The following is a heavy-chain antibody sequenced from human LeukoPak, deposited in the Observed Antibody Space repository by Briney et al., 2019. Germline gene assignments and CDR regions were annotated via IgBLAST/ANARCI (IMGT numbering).Heavy chain of an antibody. D-gene: IGHD3-22*01. CDR2: IYYSGST. Sequence: PSETLSLTCTVSGGSISSYYWSWIRQPPGKGLEWIGYIYYSGSTNYNPSLKSRVTISVDTSKNQFSLKLSSVTAADTAMYYCARRRGSSGLTETSFDYWGQGTLVTVSS. J-gene: IGHJ4*02. V-gene: IGHV4-59*01. CDR1: GGSISSYY. CDR3: ARRRGSSGLTETSFDY.